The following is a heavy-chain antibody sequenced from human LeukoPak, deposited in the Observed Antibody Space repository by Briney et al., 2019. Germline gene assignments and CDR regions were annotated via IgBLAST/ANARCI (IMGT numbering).Heavy chain of an antibody. J-gene: IGHJ4*02. CDR3: ARGYIAATGTFDH. V-gene: IGHV3-33*01. Sequence: AGSLRLSCAASGFTFSSYGRHWVRQAPGKGLEWVAVIWYDGSNKYYADSVKGRFTISRDNSKNTLYLQMNSLRAEDTAVYYCARGYIAATGTFDHWGQGTLVTVSS. CDR1: GFTFSSYG. CDR2: IWYDGSNK. D-gene: IGHD6-13*01.